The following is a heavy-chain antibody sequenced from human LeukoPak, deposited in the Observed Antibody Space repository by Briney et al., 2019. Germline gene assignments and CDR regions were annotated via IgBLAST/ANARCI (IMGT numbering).Heavy chain of an antibody. CDR1: GFTFSNAW. CDR2: IKSKTDGGTT. D-gene: IGHD3-22*01. Sequence: GGSLRLPCAASGFTFSNAWMSWVRQAPGKGLERVGGIKSKTDGGTTDYAAPVKGRFTISRDDSKNTLYLQMNSLKTEDTAVYYCTTHADYYDSSGLDYWGQGTLVTVSS. J-gene: IGHJ4*02. V-gene: IGHV3-15*01. CDR3: TTHADYYDSSGLDY.